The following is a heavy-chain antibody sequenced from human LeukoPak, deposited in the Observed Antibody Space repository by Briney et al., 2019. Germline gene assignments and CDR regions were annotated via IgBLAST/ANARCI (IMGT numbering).Heavy chain of an antibody. CDR3: ARAKAIRLRITGTGGWFDP. J-gene: IGHJ5*02. D-gene: IGHD1-20*01. CDR1: GYAFPCYY. V-gene: IGHV1-2*02. Sequence: GASVKVSCKASGYAFPCYYMHWVRQAPGQGLEWMGWINPNSGGTNYAQKFQGRVTMTRDTSISTAYMELSRLRSDDTAVYYCARAKAIRLRITGTGGWFDPWGQGTLVTVSS. CDR2: INPNSGGT.